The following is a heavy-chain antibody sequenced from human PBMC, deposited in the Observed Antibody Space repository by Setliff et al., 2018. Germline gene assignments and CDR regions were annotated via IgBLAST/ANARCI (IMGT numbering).Heavy chain of an antibody. CDR2: IYYSGST. V-gene: IGHV4-39*07. Sequence: LSLTCTVSGGSISSSSYYWGWIRQPPGKGLEWIGSIYYSGSTYYNPSLKSRVTISVDTSKNQFSLKLSSVTAADTAVYYCARDSVVPAAPIDYWGQGTLVTVSS. D-gene: IGHD2-2*01. CDR1: GGSISSSSYY. J-gene: IGHJ4*02. CDR3: ARDSVVPAAPIDY.